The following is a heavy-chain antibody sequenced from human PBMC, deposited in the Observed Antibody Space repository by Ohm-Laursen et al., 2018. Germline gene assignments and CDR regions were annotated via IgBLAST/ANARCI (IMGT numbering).Heavy chain of an antibody. D-gene: IGHD4-17*01. CDR3: ARNHSTTDNMGDY. Sequence: SLTLSCAASGFTFCSYEMNWVCQAPGKGLEWVSYISSSGSTIYYADSVQGRFTISRDYAKNSLYLQMNSLRAEDTAVFYFARNHSTTDNMGDYWGQGTLVTVSS. CDR1: GFTFCSYE. CDR2: ISSSGSTI. V-gene: IGHV3-48*03. J-gene: IGHJ4*02.